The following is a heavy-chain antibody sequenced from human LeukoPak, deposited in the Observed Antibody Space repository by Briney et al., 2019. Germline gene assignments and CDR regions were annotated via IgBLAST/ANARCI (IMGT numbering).Heavy chain of an antibody. J-gene: IGHJ4*02. Sequence: SETLSLTCAVYGGSFSGYYWSWIRQPPGKGLEWIGEINHSGSTNYNPSLKSRVTISVDTSKNQFSLKLSSVTAADTAVYYCARVAGGYSGYDYPGGDYWGRGTLVTVSS. V-gene: IGHV4-34*01. D-gene: IGHD5-12*01. CDR2: INHSGST. CDR3: ARVAGGYSGYDYPGGDY. CDR1: GGSFSGYY.